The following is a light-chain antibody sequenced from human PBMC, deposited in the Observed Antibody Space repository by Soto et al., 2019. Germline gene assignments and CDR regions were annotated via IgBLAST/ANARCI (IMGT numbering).Light chain of an antibody. Sequence: ESVLTQTPGTLSLSPGERATLSCRASQSVSSNYLAWYQQKPGQAPRLLIFDASNRATGIPARFSGSGSATDFTLTISSLEPEDFAVYYCQHRSIWPVSFGQRTNVDI. CDR1: QSVSSNY. CDR3: QHRSIWPVS. V-gene: IGKV3-11*01. CDR2: DAS. J-gene: IGKJ1*01.